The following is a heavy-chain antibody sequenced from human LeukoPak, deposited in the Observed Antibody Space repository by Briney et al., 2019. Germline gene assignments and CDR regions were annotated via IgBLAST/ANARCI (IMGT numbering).Heavy chain of an antibody. J-gene: IGHJ6*03. CDR1: GGSFSGYY. Sequence: PSETLSLTCAVYGGSFSGYYWSWIRQPPGKGLEWIGEINHSGSTNYNPSLKSRVTISVDTSKNQFSLKLSSVTAADTAVYYCARYSLGPYYYYYYMDVWGKGTTVTVSS. CDR2: INHSGST. D-gene: IGHD4-11*01. V-gene: IGHV4-34*01. CDR3: ARYSLGPYYYYYYMDV.